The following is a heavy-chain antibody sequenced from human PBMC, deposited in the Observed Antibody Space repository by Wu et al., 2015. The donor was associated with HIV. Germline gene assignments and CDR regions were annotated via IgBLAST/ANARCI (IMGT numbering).Heavy chain of an antibody. Sequence: QVHLLQSGAEVKKPGSSVRVSCKASGATFKSYALSWVRQAPGQGLEWMGGIIPMFDTATYAQKFQGRVTISADESTSTAYMELRSLRSEDTAVYYCARVKDIVATIYFDSWGQGTLVTVSS. V-gene: IGHV1-69*13. CDR2: IIPMFDTA. CDR3: ARVKDIVATIYFDS. J-gene: IGHJ4*02. CDR1: GATFKSYA. D-gene: IGHD5-12*01.